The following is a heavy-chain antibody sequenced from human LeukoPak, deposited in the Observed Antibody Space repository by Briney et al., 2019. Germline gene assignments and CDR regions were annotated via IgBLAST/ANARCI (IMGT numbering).Heavy chain of an antibody. CDR2: ISSSSSYI. CDR1: GFTFSGYT. Sequence: PGGSLRLSCAASGFTFSGYTINWVRQAPAKGLEWVSSISSSSSYIYYADSVKGRFTISRHNAKNSLYLHMNSLRVEDTAVYYCARAGSGYEDGFDYWGQGTLVTVSS. V-gene: IGHV3-21*01. D-gene: IGHD5-12*01. CDR3: ARAGSGYEDGFDY. J-gene: IGHJ4*02.